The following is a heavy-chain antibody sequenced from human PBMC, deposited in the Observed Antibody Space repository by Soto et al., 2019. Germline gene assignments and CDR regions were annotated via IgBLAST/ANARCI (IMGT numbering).Heavy chain of an antibody. D-gene: IGHD3-22*01. J-gene: IGHJ4*02. V-gene: IGHV1-69*13. CDR2: IIPIFGTA. CDR1: GGTFSSYA. CDR3: ARDRDPDSSGPLDY. Sequence: SVKVSCKASGGTFSSYAISWVLQAPGQGLEWMGGIIPIFGTANYAQKFQGRVTITADESTSTAYMELSSLRSEDTAVYYCARDRDPDSSGPLDYWGQGTLVTVSS.